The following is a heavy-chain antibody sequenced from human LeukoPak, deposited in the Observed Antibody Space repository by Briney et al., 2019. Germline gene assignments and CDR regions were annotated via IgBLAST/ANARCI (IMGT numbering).Heavy chain of an antibody. J-gene: IGHJ4*02. V-gene: IGHV4-59*08. CDR2: IYYSGST. CDR1: GGSISSYY. Sequence: SETLSLTCTVSGGSISSYYWSWIRQPPGKGLEWIGYIYYSGSTNYNPSLKSRVAISVDTSKNQFSLKLSSVTAADTAVYYCARGWFSPFDYWGQGTLVTVSS. CDR3: ARGWFSPFDY. D-gene: IGHD3-10*01.